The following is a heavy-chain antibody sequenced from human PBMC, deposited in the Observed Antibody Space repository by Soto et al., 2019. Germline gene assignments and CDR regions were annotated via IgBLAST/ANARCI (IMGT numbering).Heavy chain of an antibody. CDR2: VSYSVGA. CDR1: AGSISRYY. J-gene: IGHJ4*01. CDR3: VEYIESPAMESFDY. D-gene: IGHD5-18*01. V-gene: IGHV4-59*01. Sequence: SETLSLTCSVSAGSISRYYWGWVRQLPGERLEWIAYVSYSVGASYNPSLKSRVTISLDTSKSQIALRLMSVTAADTAMYYCVEYIESPAMESFDYWGHGALVTVSS.